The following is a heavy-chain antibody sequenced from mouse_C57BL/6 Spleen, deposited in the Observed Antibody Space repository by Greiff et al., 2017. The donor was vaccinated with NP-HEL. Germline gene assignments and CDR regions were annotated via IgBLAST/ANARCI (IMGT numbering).Heavy chain of an antibody. J-gene: IGHJ2*01. Sequence: EVKLVESGGGLVQPKGSLKLSCAASGFTFNTYAMHWVRQAPGKGLEWVARIRSKSSNYATYYTDSVKDRFTISRDDSQSMLYLQMNNLKTEDTAMYYCVREDSLYGNYEYYFDYWGQGTTLTVSS. CDR2: IRSKSSNYAT. CDR1: GFTFNTYA. CDR3: VREDSLYGNYEYYFDY. V-gene: IGHV10-3*01. D-gene: IGHD2-1*01.